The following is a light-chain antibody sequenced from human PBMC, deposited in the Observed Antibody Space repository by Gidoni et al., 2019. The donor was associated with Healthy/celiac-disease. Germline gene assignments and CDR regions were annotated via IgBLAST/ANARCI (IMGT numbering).Light chain of an antibody. CDR1: QGISNY. V-gene: IGKV1-27*01. J-gene: IGKJ3*01. CDR2: AAS. Sequence: DIQMTHSPSSLSASGGDRVTITCRASQGISNYLAWYQQKPGKVPKLLIYAASTLQAGVPSRFSGSGSGTDFTLTISSLQPEDVATYYCQQYNSAPFTFXXXTKVEIK. CDR3: QQYNSAPFT.